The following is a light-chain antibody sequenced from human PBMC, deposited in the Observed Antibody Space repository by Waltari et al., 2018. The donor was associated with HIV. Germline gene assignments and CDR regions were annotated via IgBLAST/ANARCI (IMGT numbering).Light chain of an antibody. CDR2: DAS. V-gene: IGKV3-11*01. CDR1: QSVSIY. J-gene: IGKJ2*01. CDR3: QQRSRWPPAYT. Sequence: EIVLTQSPATLSLSPGERATLPCRASQSVSIYLDEYQQKPGQPPRLLIYDASNRATAIPARFSGSGSGTDFTLTISSLEPEDFAVYYCQQRSRWPPAYTFGQGTKLEIK.